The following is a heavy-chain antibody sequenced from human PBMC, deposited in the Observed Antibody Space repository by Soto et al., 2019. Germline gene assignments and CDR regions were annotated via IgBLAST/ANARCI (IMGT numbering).Heavy chain of an antibody. CDR2: INSGSDTI. CDR1: GFTLSAYS. V-gene: IGHV3-48*02. Sequence: EVQLVESGGGLVQPGGSLRLSCAASGFTLSAYSMNWVRQAPGKALEWISFINSGSDTIYDADSVKGRFTNSRDNAKNAFYLQENSLRDDDTAVYYWARAHLHRPTFNGLDVWGQGTTVTLSS. D-gene: IGHD3-16*01. J-gene: IGHJ6*02. CDR3: ARAHLHRPTFNGLDV.